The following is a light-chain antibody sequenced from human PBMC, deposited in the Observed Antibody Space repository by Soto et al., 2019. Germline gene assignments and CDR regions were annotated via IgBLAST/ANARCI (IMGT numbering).Light chain of an antibody. V-gene: IGKV1-13*02. J-gene: IGKJ3*01. CDR1: QGISSA. CDR3: QQFNSYLFT. Sequence: AIQLTQSPSSLSASVGDRVTITCRASQGISSALAWYPQKPGKAPKLLIYDASSLERGVPSRCSGSGSGTDFTLTISSLQPEDFATYYCQQFNSYLFTFGPGTKVDIK. CDR2: DAS.